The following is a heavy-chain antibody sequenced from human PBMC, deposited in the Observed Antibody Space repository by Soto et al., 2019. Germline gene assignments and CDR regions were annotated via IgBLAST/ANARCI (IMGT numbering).Heavy chain of an antibody. D-gene: IGHD4-4*01. CDR3: ARREVRAPDYNFDY. CDR2: IYYSGST. CDR1: GCSISSSSYY. V-gene: IGHV4-39*01. Sequence: PSETPSLTCTVSGCSISSSSYYWCWILHPPGKGLEWIGSIYYSGSTYYYPSLQSRVTISVDTSTNQFSLKLSSVTAADTAVYYCARREVRAPDYNFDYSGQSTLVTVSS. J-gene: IGHJ4*02.